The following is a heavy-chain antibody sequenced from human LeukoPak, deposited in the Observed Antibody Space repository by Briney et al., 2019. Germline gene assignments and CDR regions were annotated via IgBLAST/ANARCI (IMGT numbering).Heavy chain of an antibody. J-gene: IGHJ4*02. D-gene: IGHD5-12*01. CDR1: GFTVSSNY. CDR2: IYSGGST. Sequence: PGGSLRLSCAASGFTVSSNYMSWVRQAPGKGLEWVSVIYSGGSTYYADSVKGRFTISRDNSKNRLSLQMNTLRAEDTAIYYCAKEFSGYAFFDYWGQGTLVTVSS. CDR3: AKEFSGYAFFDY. V-gene: IGHV3-53*01.